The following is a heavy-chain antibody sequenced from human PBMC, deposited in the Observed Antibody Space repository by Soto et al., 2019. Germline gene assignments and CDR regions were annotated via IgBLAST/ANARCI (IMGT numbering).Heavy chain of an antibody. J-gene: IGHJ4*02. V-gene: IGHV3-9*01. D-gene: IGHD4-17*01. CDR1: GFTFDDYA. CDR2: ISWNSGSI. Sequence: GGSLRLSCAASGFTFDDYAMHWVRQAPGKGLEWVSGISWNSGSIGYADSVKGRFTISRDNAKNSLYLQMNSLRAEDTALHYCAKDTLDYGGGSFDYWGQGTLVTVSS. CDR3: AKDTLDYGGGSFDY.